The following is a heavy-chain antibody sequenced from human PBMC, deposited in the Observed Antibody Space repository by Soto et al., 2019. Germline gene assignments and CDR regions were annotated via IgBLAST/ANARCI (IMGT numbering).Heavy chain of an antibody. V-gene: IGHV1-3*01. J-gene: IGHJ4*02. CDR3: ARDDQLLSAPHGYSYIASLDY. CDR2: INAGNGNT. CDR1: GYTFTSYA. D-gene: IGHD5-18*01. Sequence: ASVKVSCKASGYTFTSYAMHWVRQAPGQRLEWMGWINAGNGNTKYSQKFQGRVTITRDTSASTAYMELSSLRSEDTAVYYCARDDQLLSAPHGYSYIASLDYWGQGTLVTVSS.